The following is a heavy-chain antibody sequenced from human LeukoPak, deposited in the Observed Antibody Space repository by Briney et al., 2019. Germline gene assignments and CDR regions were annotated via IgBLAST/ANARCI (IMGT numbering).Heavy chain of an antibody. CDR2: IYPGDSDT. D-gene: IGHD2-2*02. V-gene: IGHV5-51*01. CDR1: GYSFTSDW. CDR3: ARLRYCSSTSCYSRGMDV. J-gene: IGHJ6*02. Sequence: GESLKISCRGSGYSFTSDWIGWVRQMPGKGLEWMGIIYPGDSDTRYSPSFQGQVTISADKSISTAYLQWSSLKASDTAMYYCARLRYCSSTSCYSRGMDVWGQGTTVTVSS.